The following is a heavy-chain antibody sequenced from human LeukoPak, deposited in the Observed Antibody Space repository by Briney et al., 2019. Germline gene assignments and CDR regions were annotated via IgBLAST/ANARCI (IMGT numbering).Heavy chain of an antibody. J-gene: IGHJ3*02. V-gene: IGHV1-18*01. CDR2: ISPYNGDG. CDR1: GYSFANYG. Sequence: ASVKVSCKTFGYSFANYGISWVRQAPGQGLEWMAWISPYNGDGIAAQRFQGRLSMTTDPSTSTAYMELRSLRSDDTAVYYCARGRDGYNWYAFDIWGQGTMVTVSS. D-gene: IGHD5-24*01. CDR3: ARGRDGYNWYAFDI.